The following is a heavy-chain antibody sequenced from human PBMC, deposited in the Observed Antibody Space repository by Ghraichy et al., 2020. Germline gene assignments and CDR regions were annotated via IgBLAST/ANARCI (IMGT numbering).Heavy chain of an antibody. D-gene: IGHD3-3*01. V-gene: IGHV3-74*01. Sequence: GGSLRLSCAASGFTFSSYWMHWVRQAPGKGLVWVSRINSDGSSTSYADSVKGRFTISRDNAKNTLYLQMNSLRAEDTAVYYCARVRGYDFWSALEGYGMDVWGQGTTVTVSS. J-gene: IGHJ6*02. CDR3: ARVRGYDFWSALEGYGMDV. CDR1: GFTFSSYW. CDR2: INSDGSST.